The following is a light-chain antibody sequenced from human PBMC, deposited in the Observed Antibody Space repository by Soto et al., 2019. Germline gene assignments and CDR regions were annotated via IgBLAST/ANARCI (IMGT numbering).Light chain of an antibody. J-gene: IGKJ1*01. CDR1: QSIRSW. V-gene: IGKV1-5*03. CDR2: KAS. Sequence: DIQMTQSPSTLSASVGDRVTITCRASQSIRSWLAWYQQKPGKAPKLLIYKASSLQSGVPSRFSGSGSETEFTLTISSLQPDDFATYFCKQYNTYPWTFGQVTKVEIK. CDR3: KQYNTYPWT.